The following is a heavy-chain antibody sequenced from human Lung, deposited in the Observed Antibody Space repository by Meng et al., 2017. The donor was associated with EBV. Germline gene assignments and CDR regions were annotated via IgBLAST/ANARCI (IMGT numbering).Heavy chain of an antibody. V-gene: IGHV1-2*06. CDR2: INPNNGGA. CDR3: ARDLSGYYSFVDY. Sequence: VQLGQVGAEGKRSGASVKVTCKASGYTFTGYYMQWVRQAPGQGLEWMGRINPNNGGANYAQQFQGRVTMTTDTSISTAYMELSRLRSDDTAVYYCARDLSGYYSFVDYWGQGTLVTVSS. CDR1: GYTFTGYY. D-gene: IGHD3-22*01. J-gene: IGHJ4*02.